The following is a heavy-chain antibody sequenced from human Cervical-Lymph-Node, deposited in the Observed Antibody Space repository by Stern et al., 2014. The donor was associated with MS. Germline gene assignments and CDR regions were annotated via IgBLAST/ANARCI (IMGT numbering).Heavy chain of an antibody. CDR2: IIPIIDSA. CDR3: ARDRRDAHTYAFDT. V-gene: IGHV1-69*06. J-gene: IGHJ3*02. D-gene: IGHD5-24*01. Sequence: MQLVESGAEVKKPGSSVKVSCQASGGTFSTLAINWVRQASGQGLEWMGGIIPIIDSANYAQKVQDRVTITEDTSTRTVYMELRNLSTEDTAVFFCARDRRDAHTYAFDTWGQGTPVTVSA. CDR1: GGTFSTLA.